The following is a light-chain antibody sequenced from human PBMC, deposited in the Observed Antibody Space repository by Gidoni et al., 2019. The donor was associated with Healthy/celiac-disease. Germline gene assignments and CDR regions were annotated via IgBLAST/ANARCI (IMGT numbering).Light chain of an antibody. CDR3: QQSYSTPFS. V-gene: IGKV1-39*01. CDR1: QSISSY. Sequence: DIQMTQSPSSLSASVGDRVTITCRASQSISSYLNWYQQKPGKAPKLLIYAASSLQSGVPSRFSGSGSGTDFTLTISRLQPEDFATYYCQQSYSTPFSFXQXTKLEIK. J-gene: IGKJ2*03. CDR2: AAS.